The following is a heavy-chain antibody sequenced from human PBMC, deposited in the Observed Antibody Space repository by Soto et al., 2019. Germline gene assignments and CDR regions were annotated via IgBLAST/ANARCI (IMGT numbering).Heavy chain of an antibody. J-gene: IGHJ6*02. CDR2: IIPIFGTA. CDR3: ARDRKTGTTDYYYGMDV. V-gene: IGHV1-69*13. CDR1: GGTFSSYA. D-gene: IGHD1-7*01. Sequence: GASVKVSGKASGGTFSSYAISWVRQAPGQGLEWMGGIIPIFGTANYAQKFQGRVTITADESTSTAYMELSSLRSEDTAVYYCARDRKTGTTDYYYGMDVWGQGTTVTVSS.